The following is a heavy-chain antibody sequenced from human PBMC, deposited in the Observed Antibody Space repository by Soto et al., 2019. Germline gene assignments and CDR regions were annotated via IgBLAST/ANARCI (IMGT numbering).Heavy chain of an antibody. D-gene: IGHD3-16*01. J-gene: IGHJ4*02. V-gene: IGHV3-53*01. CDR1: GFTVSSNY. CDR3: AREGLSGDYFDY. Sequence: GGSLRLSCAASGFTVSSNYMSWVRQAPGKGLEWVSVIYSGGSTYYADSVKGRFTISRDNSNNTLYLQMNSLRAEDTAVYYCAREGLSGDYFDYWGQGTPVTVSS. CDR2: IYSGGST.